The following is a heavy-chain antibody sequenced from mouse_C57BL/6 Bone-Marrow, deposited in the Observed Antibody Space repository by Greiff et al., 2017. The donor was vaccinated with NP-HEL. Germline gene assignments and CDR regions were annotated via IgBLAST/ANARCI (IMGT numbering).Heavy chain of an antibody. CDR1: GFTFSSYA. D-gene: IGHD3-2*02. CDR3: ARERGSSGFFAY. J-gene: IGHJ3*01. Sequence: EGKLVESGGGLVKPGGSLKLSCAASGFTFSSYAMSWVRQTPEKRLEWVATISDGGSYTYYPDNVKGRFTISRDNAKNNLYLQMSHLKSEDTAMYYCARERGSSGFFAYWTKGLWSLSLQ. V-gene: IGHV5-4*01. CDR2: ISDGGSYT.